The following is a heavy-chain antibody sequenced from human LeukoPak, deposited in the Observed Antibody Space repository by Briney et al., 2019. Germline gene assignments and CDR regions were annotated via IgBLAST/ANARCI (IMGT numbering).Heavy chain of an antibody. CDR2: IYTSGST. CDR3: ARVWWDADAFDI. V-gene: IGHV4-4*07. J-gene: IGHJ3*02. CDR1: GGSISSYY. D-gene: IGHD2-8*02. Sequence: SETLSLTCTVSGGSISSYYWSWIRQPAGKGLEWIGRIYTSGSTNYNPSLKSRVTISVDKSKNQFSLKLSSVTAADTAVCYCARVWWDADAFDIWGQGTMVTVSS.